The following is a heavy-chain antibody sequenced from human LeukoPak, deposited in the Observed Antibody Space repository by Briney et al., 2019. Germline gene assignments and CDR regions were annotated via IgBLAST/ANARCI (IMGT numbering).Heavy chain of an antibody. D-gene: IGHD6-13*01. CDR2: IYYSGST. CDR3: ARAAAGTKVGDY. Sequence: PSETLSLTCTVSGGSISSYYWSWIRQPPGKGLEWIGYIYYSGSTNYNPSLKSRVTISVDTSKNQFSLKLSSVTAADTAVYYCARAAAGTKVGDYWGQGTLVTVSS. CDR1: GGSISSYY. V-gene: IGHV4-59*12. J-gene: IGHJ4*02.